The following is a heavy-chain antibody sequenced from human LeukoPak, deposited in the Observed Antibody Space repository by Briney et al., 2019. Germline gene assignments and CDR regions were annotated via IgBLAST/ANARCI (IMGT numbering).Heavy chain of an antibody. V-gene: IGHV3-30*18. D-gene: IGHD6-13*01. CDR1: GFTFSNYG. J-gene: IGHJ2*01. CDR2: ISYDGSNK. Sequence: QPGGSLRLSCAASGFTFSNYGMHWVRQAPGKGLEWVAVISYDGSNKYYADSVKGRFTISRDNSKNTLYLQMNSLRAEDTAVYYCAKAIAAPVWYFDLWGRGTLVTVSS. CDR3: AKAIAAPVWYFDL.